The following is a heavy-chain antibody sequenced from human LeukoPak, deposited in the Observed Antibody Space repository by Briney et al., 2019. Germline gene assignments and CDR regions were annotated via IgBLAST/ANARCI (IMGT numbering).Heavy chain of an antibody. V-gene: IGHV4-4*07. Sequence: SETLSLTCTVSGGSISGYYWSWIRQPPGKGLEWIGRIYTSGSTNYNPSLQSRGTISVDTSKNQFSLQLSSVTAADTAVYYCARGPNKYSYGHKARHYYYMDGWGKGTTVTVSS. CDR2: IYTSGST. J-gene: IGHJ6*03. D-gene: IGHD5-18*01. CDR3: ARGPNKYSYGHKARHYYYMDG. CDR1: GGSISGYY.